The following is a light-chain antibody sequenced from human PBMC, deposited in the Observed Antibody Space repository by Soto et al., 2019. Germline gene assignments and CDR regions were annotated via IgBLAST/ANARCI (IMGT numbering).Light chain of an antibody. J-gene: IGLJ2*01. CDR2: DVS. CDR1: SRDVGAYNY. CDR3: CSSAGSSTVI. V-gene: IGLV2-11*01. Sequence: QSALTQPRSVSGSPGQSVTIPCTGTSRDVGAYNYVSWYQQHPGKAPKLIIYDVSKWPSGVPDRFSGSKSGNTASLTISGLQAEDEADYYCCSSAGSSTVIFGGGTKVTVL.